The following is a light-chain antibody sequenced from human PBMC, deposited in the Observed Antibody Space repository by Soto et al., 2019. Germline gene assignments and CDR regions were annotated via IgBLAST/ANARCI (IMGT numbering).Light chain of an antibody. Sequence: QSALTQPASVSGSPGQSITISCTGTTSDVGAYNYVSWYQQHPDKAPKLMIYDVTNRPPGVSERFSGSKSGNTASLSISGLQAEDEADYYCCSYSRSNSWVFGGGTKLTVL. CDR3: CSYSRSNSWV. CDR1: TSDVGAYNY. V-gene: IGLV2-14*01. J-gene: IGLJ3*02. CDR2: DVT.